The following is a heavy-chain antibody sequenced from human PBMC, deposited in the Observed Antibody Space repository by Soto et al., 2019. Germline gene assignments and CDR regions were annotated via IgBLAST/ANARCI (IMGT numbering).Heavy chain of an antibody. J-gene: IGHJ6*02. V-gene: IGHV1-8*01. CDR2: MNPNSGNT. D-gene: IGHD3-10*01. CDR3: ARKTAMVRGVITYYYYYGMDV. CDR1: GYTFTSYD. Sequence: QVQLVQSGAEVKKPGASVKVSCKASGYTFTSYDINWVRKATGQGLEWMGWMNPNSGNTGYAQKFQGRVTMTRNTSISTAYMELSSLRSEDTAVYYCARKTAMVRGVITYYYYYGMDVWGQGTTVTVSS.